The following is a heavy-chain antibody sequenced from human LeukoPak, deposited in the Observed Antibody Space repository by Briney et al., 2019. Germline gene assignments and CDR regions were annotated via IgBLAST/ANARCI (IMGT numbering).Heavy chain of an antibody. D-gene: IGHD1-26*01. V-gene: IGHV3-48*01. J-gene: IGHJ6*02. CDR1: GFTFSSYT. CDR2: IGTSSTTI. CDR3: ARGYSGSYYYGMDV. Sequence: PGGSLRLSCAASGFTFSSYTMNWVRQPPGKGLEWVSNIGTSSTTIYYADSVKGRFTISRDNSKNTLYLQMNSLRAEDTAVYYCARGYSGSYYYGMDVWGQGTTVTVSS.